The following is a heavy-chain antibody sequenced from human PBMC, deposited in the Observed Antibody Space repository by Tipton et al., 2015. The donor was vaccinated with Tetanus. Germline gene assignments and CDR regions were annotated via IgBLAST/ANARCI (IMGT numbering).Heavy chain of an antibody. CDR1: GGSISSFY. D-gene: IGHD2/OR15-2a*01. J-gene: IGHJ6*02. Sequence: TLSLTCTVSGGSISSFYWYWIRQPPGKGLEWIAYIYQNGDANYNPSLQSRVTISVDTSKNQFSLQLAFVTAADTAIYYCGRERIEAFFYHGLDVWGPGTTVTVSS. CDR3: GRERIEAFFYHGLDV. V-gene: IGHV4-59*01. CDR2: IYQNGDA.